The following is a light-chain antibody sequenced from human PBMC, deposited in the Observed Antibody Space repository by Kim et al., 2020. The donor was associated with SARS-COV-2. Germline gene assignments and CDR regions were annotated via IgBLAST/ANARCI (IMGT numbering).Light chain of an antibody. V-gene: IGKV3-20*01. J-gene: IGKJ2*01. CDR1: QSVTSDY. CDR3: QQYGRSPDT. Sequence: SPGEGATLSCRASQSVTSDYLAWFQQKPGQPPRLLIYGASTRATGIPDKFSGSGSGTDFTLTISRLEPEDFAVYYCQQYGRSPDTFGQGTKLEI. CDR2: GAS.